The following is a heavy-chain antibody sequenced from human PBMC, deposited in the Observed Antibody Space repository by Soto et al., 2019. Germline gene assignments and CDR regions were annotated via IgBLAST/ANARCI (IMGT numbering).Heavy chain of an antibody. J-gene: IGHJ6*02. CDR3: ARGLGSYYYDSSGSDYYGMDV. CDR2: INAGNGNT. D-gene: IGHD3-22*01. Sequence: ASVKASCTASGYTFTSYAMHWVRQAPGQRLEWMGWINAGNGNTKYSQKFQGRVTITCDTSASTAYMELNSLRSEDTAVYYCARGLGSYYYDSSGSDYYGMDVWGQGTTVTVSS. V-gene: IGHV1-3*01. CDR1: GYTFTSYA.